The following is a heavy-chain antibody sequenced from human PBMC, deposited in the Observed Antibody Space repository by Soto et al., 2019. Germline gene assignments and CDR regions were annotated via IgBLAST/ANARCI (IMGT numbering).Heavy chain of an antibody. J-gene: IGHJ2*01. CDR1: GFSLSTSGVG. V-gene: IGHV2-5*02. CDR2: IYWDDDK. Sequence: QITLKESGPTLVKPTQTLTLTCTFSGFSLSTSGVGVGWIRQPPGRALEWLALIYWDDDKRYSPSLKSRLTITKDTSKNQVVLTMTNMDPVDTATYYSAHLRYCSSTSCEPPKTWYFDLWGRGTLVTVSS. CDR3: AHLRYCSSTSCEPPKTWYFDL. D-gene: IGHD2-2*01.